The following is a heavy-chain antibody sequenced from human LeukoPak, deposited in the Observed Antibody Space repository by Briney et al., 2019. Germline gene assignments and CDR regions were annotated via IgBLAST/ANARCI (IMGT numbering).Heavy chain of an antibody. CDR3: ASSFEDIVVVPAAG. V-gene: IGHV4-34*01. D-gene: IGHD2-2*01. Sequence: SETLSLTCAVYGGSFSGYYWSWIRQPPGKGLEWIGEINHSGSTNYNPSLKSRVTISVDTSKNQFSLKLSSVTAADTAVYYCASSFEDIVVVPAAGWGQGTLVTVSS. CDR2: INHSGST. J-gene: IGHJ4*02. CDR1: GGSFSGYY.